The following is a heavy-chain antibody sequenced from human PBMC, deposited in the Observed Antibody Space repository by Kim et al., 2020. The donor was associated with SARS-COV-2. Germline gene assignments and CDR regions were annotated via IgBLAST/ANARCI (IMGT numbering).Heavy chain of an antibody. J-gene: IGHJ4*02. CDR3: ARTTYYDFWSGFDY. CDR2: IWYEEKNK. Sequence: GGSLRLSCAASGFSLSNYGMHWVRQAPGKGLEWVAVIWYEEKNKYYADAVKGRFTISRDNSKNTVYLQMNSLRAEDTAVYYCARTTYYDFWSGFDYWGQGTLDPV. V-gene: IGHV3-33*01. CDR1: GFSLSNYG. D-gene: IGHD3-3*01.